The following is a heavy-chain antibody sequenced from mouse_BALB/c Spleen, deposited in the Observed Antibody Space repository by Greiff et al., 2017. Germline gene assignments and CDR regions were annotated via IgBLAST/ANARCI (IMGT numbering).Heavy chain of an antibody. CDR2: IDPANGNT. Sequence: EVQLQQSGAELVKPGASVKLSCTASGFNIKDTYMHWVKQRPEQGLEWIGRIDPANGNTKYDPKFQGKATITADTSSNTAYLQLSSLTSEDTAVYYCVSDSSGYEFAYWGQGTLVTVSA. CDR1: GFNIKDTY. CDR3: VSDSSGYEFAY. D-gene: IGHD3-2*01. V-gene: IGHV14-3*02. J-gene: IGHJ3*01.